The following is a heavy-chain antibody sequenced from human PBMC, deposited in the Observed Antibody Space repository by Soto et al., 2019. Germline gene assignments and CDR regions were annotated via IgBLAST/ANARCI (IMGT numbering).Heavy chain of an antibody. CDR1: GFTFSSYG. J-gene: IGHJ4*02. D-gene: IGHD4-17*01. CDR2: ISYDGSNK. CDR3: AKSGSGDPFHLDY. Sequence: SLRLSCAASGFTFSSYGMHWVRQAPGKGLEWVAVISYDGSNKYYADSVKGRFTISRDNSKNTLYLQMNSLRAEDTAVYYCAKSGSGDPFHLDYWGQGTLVTVSS. V-gene: IGHV3-30*18.